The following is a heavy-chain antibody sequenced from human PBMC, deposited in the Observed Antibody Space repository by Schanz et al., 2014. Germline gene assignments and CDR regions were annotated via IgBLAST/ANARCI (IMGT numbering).Heavy chain of an antibody. CDR1: GFTFSSYS. J-gene: IGHJ4*02. D-gene: IGHD2-2*01. CDR3: AKDLLYGAPMPLNHLDY. CDR2: ISGSGGST. Sequence: EVQLLDSGGGLVKPGGSLRLSCAASGFTFSSYSMNWVRQAPGKGLEWVSGISGSGGSTYYADSVKGRFTISRDNSKNTLYLQMNSLRAEDTAVYYCAKDLLYGAPMPLNHLDYWGQGTLVTVSS. V-gene: IGHV3-23*01.